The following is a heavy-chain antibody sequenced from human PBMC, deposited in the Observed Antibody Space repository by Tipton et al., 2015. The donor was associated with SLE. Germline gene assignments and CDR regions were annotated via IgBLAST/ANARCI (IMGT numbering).Heavy chain of an antibody. D-gene: IGHD2-8*02. J-gene: IGHJ4*02. Sequence: TLSLTCTVSGGSISNYYWSWIRQPPGKGLEWIGYIYFSGSANYNPSLKSRVTISLDTSKNQFSLKLSSVTAADTAVYYCARGSCSGGACYIDYWGQGTLVTVSS. V-gene: IGHV4-59*01. CDR3: ARGSCSGGACYIDY. CDR1: GGSISNYY. CDR2: IYFSGSA.